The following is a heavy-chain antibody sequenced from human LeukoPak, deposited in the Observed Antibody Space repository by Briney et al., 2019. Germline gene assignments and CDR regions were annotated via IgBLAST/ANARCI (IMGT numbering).Heavy chain of an antibody. V-gene: IGHV4-59*11. Sequence: SETLSLTCTVSGASIYSHYWSWVRQPPGKGLEWIAYFSYSGRTNYNPCLKSGVTISVDTSKNQFSLKLSSVTAADTAVYYCARVYYSNSYDYWYFDLWGRGTLVTVSS. CDR1: GASIYSHY. CDR3: ARVYYSNSYDYWYFDL. D-gene: IGHD6-13*01. J-gene: IGHJ2*01. CDR2: FSYSGRT.